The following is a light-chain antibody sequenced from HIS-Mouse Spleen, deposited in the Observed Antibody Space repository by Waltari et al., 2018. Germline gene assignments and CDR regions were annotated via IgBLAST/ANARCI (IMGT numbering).Light chain of an antibody. J-gene: IGLJ3*02. Sequence: QSALTQPASVSGSPGQSITISCTGPSSDVGSYNLVSWYQQHPGKAPKLMIYEGSTRPSGVSNRFSGSKSGNSASLTISGLQAEDEADYYCCSYAGSSTWVFGGGTKLTVL. CDR2: EGS. V-gene: IGLV2-23*01. CDR1: SSDVGSYNL. CDR3: CSYAGSSTWV.